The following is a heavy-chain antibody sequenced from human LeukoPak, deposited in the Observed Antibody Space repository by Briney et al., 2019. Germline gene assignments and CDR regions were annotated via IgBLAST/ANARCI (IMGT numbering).Heavy chain of an antibody. CDR1: GFTFSSYW. CDR3: ARDWYDSSGYYLIDY. J-gene: IGHJ4*02. D-gene: IGHD3-22*01. Sequence: GGSLRLSCAASGFTFSSYWMDWVRQAPGKGLVWVSRINSDGSSTSYADSVKGRFTISRDNAKNTLYLQMNSLRAEDTAVYHCARDWYDSSGYYLIDYWGQGTLVTVSS. CDR2: INSDGSST. V-gene: IGHV3-74*01.